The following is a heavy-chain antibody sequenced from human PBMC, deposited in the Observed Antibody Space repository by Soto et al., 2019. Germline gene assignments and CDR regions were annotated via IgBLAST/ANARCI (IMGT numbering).Heavy chain of an antibody. V-gene: IGHV3-30*18. CDR1: GFTFSSYG. Sequence: QVQLVESGGGVVQPGRSLRLSCAASGFTFSSYGVHWVRQAPGKGLEWVAVISYDGSNKYYADSVKGRFTISRDNSKNTLYLQMNSLRAEDTAVYYCAKGGGDYEEDYYYYGMDVWGQGTTVTVSS. CDR3: AKGGGDYEEDYYYYGMDV. J-gene: IGHJ6*02. D-gene: IGHD4-17*01. CDR2: ISYDGSNK.